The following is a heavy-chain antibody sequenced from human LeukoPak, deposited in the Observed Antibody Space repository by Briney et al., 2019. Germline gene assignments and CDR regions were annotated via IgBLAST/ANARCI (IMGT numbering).Heavy chain of an antibody. Sequence: PGGSLRLSCAASGFTFSSYAMHWVRQAPGKGLEWVAVISYDGSNKYYADSVKGRFTISRDNSKNTLYLQMNSLRAEDTAVYYYARAERLGYCSSTSCPARAFDIWGQGTMVTVSS. CDR2: ISYDGSNK. V-gene: IGHV3-30-3*01. CDR1: GFTFSSYA. J-gene: IGHJ3*02. CDR3: ARAERLGYCSSTSCPARAFDI. D-gene: IGHD2-2*01.